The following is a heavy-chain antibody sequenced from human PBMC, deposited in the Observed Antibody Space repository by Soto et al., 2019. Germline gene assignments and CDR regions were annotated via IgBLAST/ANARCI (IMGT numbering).Heavy chain of an antibody. Sequence: EVQLEESGGGLVQPGGSLRLSCAASGFTLGTYWMTWVRQAPGKGLEWVANIKQDESKKCYLDSVRGRFTISRDNARNSLYLQMNSLRVEDTGLYYCARDVSPGSSSLYLDAFDIWGQGTMVIVSS. J-gene: IGHJ3*02. CDR2: IKQDESKK. D-gene: IGHD3-10*01. CDR1: GFTLGTYW. CDR3: ARDVSPGSSSLYLDAFDI. V-gene: IGHV3-7*05.